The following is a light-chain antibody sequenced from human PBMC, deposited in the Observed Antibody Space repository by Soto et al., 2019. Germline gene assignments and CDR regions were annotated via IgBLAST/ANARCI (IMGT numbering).Light chain of an antibody. CDR1: QSISDT. V-gene: IGKV3-15*01. CDR2: GAS. CDR3: QQYTGPPTT. Sequence: EIVMTQSPATLSVSPGGRATLSCRASQSISDTLAWYQQKPGQAPRLLIYGASTRAPGFPARFSGSGSGTDFTLTITRLEPEDSAVYFCQQYTGPPTTFGQGTRLENK. J-gene: IGKJ5*01.